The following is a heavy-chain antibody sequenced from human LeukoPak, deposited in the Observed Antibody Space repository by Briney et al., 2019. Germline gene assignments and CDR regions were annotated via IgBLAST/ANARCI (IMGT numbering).Heavy chain of an antibody. CDR3: ARGHNYYDSSGYYQTDAFDI. CDR1: GYTFTSYY. CDR2: INPSGGST. V-gene: IGHV1-46*01. D-gene: IGHD3-22*01. J-gene: IGHJ3*02. Sequence: GASVKVSCKASGYTFTSYYMHWVRQAPGQGLEWMGIINPSGGSTSYAQKFQGRVTMTRDMSTSTVYMELSSLRSEDTAVYYCARGHNYYDSSGYYQTDAFDIWGQGTMVTVSS.